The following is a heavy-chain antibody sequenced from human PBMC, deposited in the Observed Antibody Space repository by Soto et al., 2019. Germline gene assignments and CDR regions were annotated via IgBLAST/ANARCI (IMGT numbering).Heavy chain of an antibody. Sequence: PVGSLRLSCAASGFTFSSYGMHWVRQAPGKGQEWDSAISGSGGSTYYADSVKGRFTISRDNSKNTLYLQMNSLRAEDTAVHYYAKGIVVATIFNYYGMDVWGQGTTVTIAS. CDR3: AKGIVVATIFNYYGMDV. CDR2: ISGSGGST. J-gene: IGHJ6*02. CDR1: GFTFSSYG. V-gene: IGHV3-23*01. D-gene: IGHD5-12*01.